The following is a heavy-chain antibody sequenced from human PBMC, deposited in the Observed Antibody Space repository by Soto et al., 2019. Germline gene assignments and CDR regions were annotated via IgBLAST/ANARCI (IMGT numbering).Heavy chain of an antibody. V-gene: IGHV4-39*01. CDR3: ASGRNFYGDYGGVDY. D-gene: IGHD4-17*01. CDR1: GGSISSSSYY. CDR2: IYYSGST. Sequence: SETLSLTCTVSGGSISSSSYYWGWIRQPPGKGLEWIGSIYYSGSTYYNPSLKSRVTISVDTSKNQFSLKLSSVTAADTAVYYCASGRNFYGDYGGVDYWGQGTLVTVSS. J-gene: IGHJ4*02.